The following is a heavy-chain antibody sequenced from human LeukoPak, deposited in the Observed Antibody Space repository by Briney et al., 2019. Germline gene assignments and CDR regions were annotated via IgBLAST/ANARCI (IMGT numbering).Heavy chain of an antibody. Sequence: GRSLRLSCAASGFTYSSYTMSWVRQAPGKGLEWVSAISGSGGGTYYADSVKGRFTISRDNSKNTLYLQMNSLRAEDTAVYYCAKGLTGVAAADSYWGQGALVTVSS. CDR2: ISGSGGGT. CDR3: AKGLTGVAAADSY. D-gene: IGHD6-13*01. V-gene: IGHV3-23*01. CDR1: GFTYSSYT. J-gene: IGHJ4*02.